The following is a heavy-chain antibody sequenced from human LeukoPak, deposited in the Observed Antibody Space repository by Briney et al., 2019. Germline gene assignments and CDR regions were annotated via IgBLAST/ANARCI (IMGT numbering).Heavy chain of an antibody. CDR2: IIPILGIA. CDR1: GGTFSSYA. V-gene: IGHV1-69*04. Sequence: SVKVSCKASGGTFSSYAISWVRQAPGQGFEWTGRIIPILGIANYAQKFQGRVTITADKSTSTAYMELSSLRSEDTAVYYCASSVAARSTRDLDYWGQGTLVTVSS. CDR3: ASSVAARSTRDLDY. J-gene: IGHJ4*02. D-gene: IGHD6-13*01.